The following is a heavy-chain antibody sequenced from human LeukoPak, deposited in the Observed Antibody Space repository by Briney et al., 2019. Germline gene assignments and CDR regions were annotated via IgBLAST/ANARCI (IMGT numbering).Heavy chain of an antibody. CDR1: GFTFDTYW. J-gene: IGHJ4*02. D-gene: IGHD3-9*01. Sequence: GGSLRLSCAASGFTFDTYWMSWVRQAPGKGLEWVANIKQDGSEKDYVDSVKGRFTISRDNAKNSLYLQMNSLRAEDTAVYYCVRDYENLTGSKTRFHYWGQGTLVTVSS. CDR2: IKQDGSEK. CDR3: VRDYENLTGSKTRFHY. V-gene: IGHV3-7*01.